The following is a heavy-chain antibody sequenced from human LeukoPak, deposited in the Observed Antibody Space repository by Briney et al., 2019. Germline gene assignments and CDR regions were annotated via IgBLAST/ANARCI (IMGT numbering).Heavy chain of an antibody. V-gene: IGHV4-59*01. CDR1: GGSISSYY. CDR3: ARLTPQYYYGMDV. D-gene: IGHD4-23*01. CDR2: IYYSGST. Sequence: PSETLSLTCTVSGGSISSYYWSWIRQPPGKGLEWIGYIYYSGSTNYNPSLKSRVTISVDTSKNQFSLKLSSVTAADTAVYYCARLTPQYYYGMDVWGQGTTVTVSS. J-gene: IGHJ6*02.